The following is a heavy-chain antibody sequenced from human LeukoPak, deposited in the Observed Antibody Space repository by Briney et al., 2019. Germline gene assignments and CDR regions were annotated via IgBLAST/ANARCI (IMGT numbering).Heavy chain of an antibody. Sequence: ASVKVSCKASGYTFTSYAMHWVRQAPGQRLEWMGWSNAGNGNTKYSQEFQGRVTITRDTSASTAYMELSSLRSEDMAVYYCARDRYCTNGVCYNDWFDPWGQGTLVTVSS. D-gene: IGHD2-8*01. CDR1: GYTFTSYA. CDR3: ARDRYCTNGVCYNDWFDP. CDR2: SNAGNGNT. J-gene: IGHJ5*02. V-gene: IGHV1-3*02.